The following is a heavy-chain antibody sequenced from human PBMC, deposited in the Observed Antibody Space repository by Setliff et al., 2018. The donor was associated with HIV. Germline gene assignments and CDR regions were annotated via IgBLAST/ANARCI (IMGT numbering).Heavy chain of an antibody. Sequence: GGSLRLSCAASGFTSSTYWMSWVRQAPGKGLEWVANINEDGSNKYYADSVKGRFTISRDNSKNTLFLQMNSLRAEDTAVYYCANPYCARINCYEKYFQHWGQGTLVTVSS. D-gene: IGHD2-21*01. CDR3: ANPYCARINCYEKYFQH. J-gene: IGHJ1*01. CDR1: GFTSSTYW. CDR2: INEDGSNK. V-gene: IGHV3-7*05.